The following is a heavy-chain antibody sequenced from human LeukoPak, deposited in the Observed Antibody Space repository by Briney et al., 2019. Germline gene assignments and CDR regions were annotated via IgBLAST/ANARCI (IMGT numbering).Heavy chain of an antibody. CDR2: FSGSGGST. J-gene: IGHJ4*02. CDR1: GFTFSSYP. CDR3: ARATSLATSDH. D-gene: IGHD5-12*01. V-gene: IGHV3-23*01. Sequence: GGSLRLSCAASGFTFSSYPMSWVRQAPGKGLEWVSSFSGSGGSTYYADSVKGRFTISRDNSKNTLYLQMNSLRPEDTAVYYCARATSLATSDHCGEGALVTVSS.